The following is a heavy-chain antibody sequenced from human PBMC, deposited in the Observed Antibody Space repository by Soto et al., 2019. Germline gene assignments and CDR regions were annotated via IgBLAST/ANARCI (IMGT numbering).Heavy chain of an antibody. V-gene: IGHV3-74*01. D-gene: IGHD2-21*02. CDR2: IKTDGSYT. J-gene: IGHJ4*02. Sequence: GGSLRLSCAASGFTFSSYWMHWVRQTPGKGLVWVSRIKTDGSYTDYADSVKGRFTISRDNAKNTLYLQMNNLRAEDTAVYYCARGGDPDYWGQGTLVTVSS. CDR3: ARGGDPDY. CDR1: GFTFSSYW.